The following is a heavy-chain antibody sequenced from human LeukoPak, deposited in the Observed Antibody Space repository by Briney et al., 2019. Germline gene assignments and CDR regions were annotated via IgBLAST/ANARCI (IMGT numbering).Heavy chain of an antibody. Sequence: GESLKISCKASGYTFTGYYMHWVRQAPGQGLEWMGRINPNSGGTNYAQKFQGRVTMTRDTSISTAYMELSRLRSDDTAVYYCARDREQQLVPGWFDPWGQGTLVTVSS. J-gene: IGHJ5*02. D-gene: IGHD6-13*01. CDR1: GYTFTGYY. CDR2: INPNSGGT. CDR3: ARDREQQLVPGWFDP. V-gene: IGHV1-2*06.